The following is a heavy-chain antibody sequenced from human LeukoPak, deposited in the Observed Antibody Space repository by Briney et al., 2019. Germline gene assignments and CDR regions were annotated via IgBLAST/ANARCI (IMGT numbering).Heavy chain of an antibody. CDR3: ARSPGGNARTWLDY. V-gene: IGHV1-3*02. Sequence: AASVKVSCKASGYTFTNYALHWVRQAPGQSLEWMGWTNGATGNTRFSQDFQGRLTITIDTSASTGYVELSSLRSEDTAVYHCARSPGGNARTWLDYWGQGTLVTVSS. CDR1: GYTFTNYA. J-gene: IGHJ4*02. CDR2: TNGATGNT. D-gene: IGHD4-23*01.